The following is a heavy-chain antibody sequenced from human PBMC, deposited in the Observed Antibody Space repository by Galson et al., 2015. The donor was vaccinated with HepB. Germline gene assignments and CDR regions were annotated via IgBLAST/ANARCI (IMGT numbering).Heavy chain of an antibody. CDR2: ISSSSSYI. Sequence: SLRLSCAASGFTFSSYSMNWVRQAPGKGLEWVSSISSSSSYIYYADSVKGRFTISRDNAKNSLYLQMNSLRAEDTAVYYCARALANEAFDIWGQGTMVTVSS. CDR3: ARALANEAFDI. D-gene: IGHD5-12*01. V-gene: IGHV3-21*01. J-gene: IGHJ3*02. CDR1: GFTFSSYS.